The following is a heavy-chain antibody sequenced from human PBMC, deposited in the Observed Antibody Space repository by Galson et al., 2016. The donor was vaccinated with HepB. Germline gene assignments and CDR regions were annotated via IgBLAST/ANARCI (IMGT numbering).Heavy chain of an antibody. CDR2: IYHSGST. J-gene: IGHJ2*01. Sequence: SETLSLTCTVSGGSISTYYWNWIRQPPGKGLEWIGYIYHSGSTNYNPSLKSRVTLSVDTSKNQFPLKLTSVTAADTAVYYCARDSAGSFDLWGRGTLVTVSS. CDR1: GGSISTYY. CDR3: ARDSAGSFDL. D-gene: IGHD3-10*01. V-gene: IGHV4-59*01.